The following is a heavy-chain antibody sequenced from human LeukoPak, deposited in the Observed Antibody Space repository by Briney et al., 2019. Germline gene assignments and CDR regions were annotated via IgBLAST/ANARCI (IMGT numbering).Heavy chain of an antibody. D-gene: IGHD5-12*01. CDR3: ARVTVATAFDY. Sequence: SETLSLTCTVSGYSISSGYYWGWIRQPPGKGLEWIGSIYHSGSTYYNPSLKSRVTISVDTSKIQFSLKLSSVTAADTAVYYCARVTVATAFDYWGQGTLVTVSS. V-gene: IGHV4-38-2*02. J-gene: IGHJ4*02. CDR1: GYSISSGYY. CDR2: IYHSGST.